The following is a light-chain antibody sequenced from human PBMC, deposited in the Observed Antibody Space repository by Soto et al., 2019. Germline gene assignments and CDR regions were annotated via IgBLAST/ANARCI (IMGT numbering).Light chain of an antibody. CDR1: QTINSN. J-gene: IGKJ1*01. Sequence: EVVMTQSPATLSVSPGERATLSCRASQTINSNLAWHQQKPGQAPRLLIHGATTRATGIPGRFSGSGSGTEFTLTISSLQSEDIAVYYCQQYNYWPPRTFGQGTKVEI. CDR3: QQYNYWPPRT. CDR2: GAT. V-gene: IGKV3-15*01.